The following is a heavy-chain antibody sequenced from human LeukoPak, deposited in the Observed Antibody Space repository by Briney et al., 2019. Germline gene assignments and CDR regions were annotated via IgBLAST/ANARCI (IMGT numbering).Heavy chain of an antibody. V-gene: IGHV3-21*01. CDR3: ARNSGSSY. J-gene: IGHJ4*02. CDR2: ISSSSSYI. CDR1: GFTFSSYS. D-gene: IGHD6-19*01. Sequence: GGSLRLSCAASGFTFSSYSMNWVRQAPGKGLEWVSSISSSSSYIHYADSVKGRFTISRDNAKNSLYLQMNSLRAEDTAVYYCARNSGSSYWGQGTLVTVSS.